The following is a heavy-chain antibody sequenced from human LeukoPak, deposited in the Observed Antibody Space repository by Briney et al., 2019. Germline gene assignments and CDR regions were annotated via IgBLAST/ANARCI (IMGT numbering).Heavy chain of an antibody. D-gene: IGHD6-6*01. CDR1: GFTFSSYW. J-gene: IGHJ4*02. V-gene: IGHV3-74*03. CDR3: ARDVQEYSSSFGADY. CDR2: INSDGSNT. Sequence: PGGSLRLSCATSGFTFSSYWMHWVRQAPGKGLVWVSRINSDGSNTTYADSVKGRFTISRDNAKNTLYLQMNSLRAEDTAVYYCARDVQEYSSSFGADYWGQGTLVTVSS.